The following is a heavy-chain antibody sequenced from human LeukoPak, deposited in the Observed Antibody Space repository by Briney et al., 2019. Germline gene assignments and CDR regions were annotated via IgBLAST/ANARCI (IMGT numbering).Heavy chain of an antibody. Sequence: PSETLSLTCAVYGGSFSGYSWSWIRQPPGKGLEWIGEIYHSGSTNYNPSLKSRVTISVDTSKNQFSLKLSSVTAADTAVYYCARGHRYYDSSGYYYGSSFDFWDYWGQGTLVTVSS. CDR1: GGSFSGYS. CDR3: ARGHRYYDSSGYYYGSSFDFWDY. V-gene: IGHV4-34*01. J-gene: IGHJ4*02. CDR2: IYHSGST. D-gene: IGHD3-22*01.